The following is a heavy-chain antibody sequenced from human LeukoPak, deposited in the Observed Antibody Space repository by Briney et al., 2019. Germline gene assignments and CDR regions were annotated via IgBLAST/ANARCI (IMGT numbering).Heavy chain of an antibody. D-gene: IGHD6-19*01. Sequence: PGGSLRLSCAASGFTFSSYAMSWVRQAPGKGLEWVSVISGSGGSTYYADSVKGRFTISRDNSKNTLYLQMNSLRAEDTAVYYCAKGGGIVVWGPFDYWGQGTLVTVSS. J-gene: IGHJ4*02. V-gene: IGHV3-23*01. CDR2: ISGSGGST. CDR3: AKGGGIVVWGPFDY. CDR1: GFTFSSYA.